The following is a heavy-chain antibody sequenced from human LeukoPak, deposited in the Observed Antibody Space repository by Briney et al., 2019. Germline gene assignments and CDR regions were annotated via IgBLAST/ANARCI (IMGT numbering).Heavy chain of an antibody. Sequence: SQTLSLTCAVSGDSISRSDSSWSWIRQPPGKGLEWIGYFYHNGNTNYNPSLKSRVTISVDTSKNQFSLKLSSVTAADTAVYYCARDPGRYYDFWSGYYTYWGQGTLVTVSS. J-gene: IGHJ4*02. CDR1: GDSISRSDSS. CDR2: FYHNGNT. CDR3: ARDPGRYYDFWSGYYTY. D-gene: IGHD3-3*01. V-gene: IGHV4-30-2*01.